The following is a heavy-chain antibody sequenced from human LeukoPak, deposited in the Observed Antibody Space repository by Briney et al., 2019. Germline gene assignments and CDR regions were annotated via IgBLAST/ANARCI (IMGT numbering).Heavy chain of an antibody. CDR3: AKDGRATGYYYDSSGQLDY. Sequence: GGSLRLSCAASGFTFSSYAMSWVRQAPGKGLEWVSAISGSGGSTYYADSVKGRFTISRDNSKNTLYLQMNSLRAEDTAVYYCAKDGRATGYYYDSSGQLDYWGQGTLVTVSS. D-gene: IGHD3-22*01. CDR2: ISGSGGST. J-gene: IGHJ4*02. V-gene: IGHV3-23*01. CDR1: GFTFSSYA.